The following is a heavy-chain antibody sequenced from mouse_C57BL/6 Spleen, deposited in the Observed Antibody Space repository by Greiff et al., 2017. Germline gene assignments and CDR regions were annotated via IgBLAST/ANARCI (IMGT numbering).Heavy chain of an antibody. CDR2: IYPGDGDT. J-gene: IGHJ2*01. V-gene: IGHV1-82*01. CDR1: GYAFSSSW. Sequence: QVQLKESGPELVKPGASVKISCKASGYAFSSSWMNWVKQRPGKGLEWIGRIYPGDGDTNYNGKFKGKATLTADKSSSTAYMQLSSLTSEDSAVDVCARGGPYYCDYWGQGTTLTVSS. CDR3: ARGGPYYCDY.